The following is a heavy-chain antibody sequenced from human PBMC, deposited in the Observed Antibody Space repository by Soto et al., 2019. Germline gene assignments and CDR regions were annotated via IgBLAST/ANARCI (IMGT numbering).Heavy chain of an antibody. Sequence: EVQLVESGGGLVQPGGTLRLSCVVSGFIFSDHYMDWVRQAPGKGLEWVGRSRNKASSYTTDYAASVKGRFTIYRDDSTKALNLKMTSLKTEDTAVYYCARQTLGDGDPFSSFFDSWGRGSLVTVSS. CDR1: GFIFSDHY. CDR2: SRNKASSYTT. CDR3: ARQTLGDGDPFSSFFDS. V-gene: IGHV3-72*01. J-gene: IGHJ4*02. D-gene: IGHD3-10*01.